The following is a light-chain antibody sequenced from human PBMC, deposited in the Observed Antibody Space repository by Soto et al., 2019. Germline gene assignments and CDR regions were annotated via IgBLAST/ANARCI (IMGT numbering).Light chain of an antibody. CDR1: QSVSSY. Sequence: EIVLTQSPATLSLSPGERATLSCRASQSVSSYLAWYQQKPGEAPRLLIYDVSNRATGIPARFSGSGSGTDFTLTISSLESEDFAVYYCQQRSNWPFLTFGGGTKVDIK. CDR2: DVS. J-gene: IGKJ4*01. CDR3: QQRSNWPFLT. V-gene: IGKV3-11*01.